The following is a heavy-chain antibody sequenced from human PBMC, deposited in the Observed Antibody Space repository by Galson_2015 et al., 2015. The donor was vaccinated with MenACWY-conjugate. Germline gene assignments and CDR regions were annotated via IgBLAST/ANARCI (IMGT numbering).Heavy chain of an antibody. J-gene: IGHJ6*02. CDR2: TYYRSKWYN. CDR1: GDSVSSNSAA. CDR3: ARDRGGDGYNYYYYGMDV. D-gene: IGHD2-21*01. Sequence: CAISGDSVSSNSAAWNWIRQSPSRGLEWLGRTYYRSKWYNDYAVSVKSRITINPDTSKNQFSLQLNSVTPEDTAVYYCARDRGGDGYNYYYYGMDVWGQGTTVTVSS. V-gene: IGHV6-1*01.